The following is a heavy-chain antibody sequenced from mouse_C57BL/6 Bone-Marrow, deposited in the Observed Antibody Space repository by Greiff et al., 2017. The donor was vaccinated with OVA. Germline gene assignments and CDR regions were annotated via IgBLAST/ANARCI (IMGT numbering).Heavy chain of an antibody. CDR2: ILPGSGST. D-gene: IGHD4-1*01. Sequence: QVQLQQSGAELMKPGASVKLSCKATGYTFTGYWIEWVKQRPGHGLEWIGEILPGSGSTNYNEKFKGKATFTADTSSNTAYMQLSSLTTEDSAIYYCARENWDSHSANWDSRHFDVWGTGTTVTVSS. J-gene: IGHJ1*03. CDR3: ARENWDSHSANWDSRHFDV. V-gene: IGHV1-9*01. CDR1: GYTFTGYW.